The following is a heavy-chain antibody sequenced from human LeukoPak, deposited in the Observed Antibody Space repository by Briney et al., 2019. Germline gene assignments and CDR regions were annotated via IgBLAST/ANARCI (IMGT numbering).Heavy chain of an antibody. D-gene: IGHD3-10*01. V-gene: IGHV3-30*02. CDR1: GFTFSSSG. Sequence: GGSLRLSCAASGFTFSSSGMHWVRQAPGKWLEWVAFIRNDGSDKYYADSVKGRFTISRDNTKNTLYLQMNSLRAEDTAVYYCARGSRNSGSTHDFDYWGQGTLVTVS. J-gene: IGHJ4*02. CDR3: ARGSRNSGSTHDFDY. CDR2: IRNDGSDK.